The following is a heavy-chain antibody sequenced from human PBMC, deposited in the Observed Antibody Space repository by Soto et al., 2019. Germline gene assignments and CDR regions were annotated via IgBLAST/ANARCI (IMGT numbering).Heavy chain of an antibody. CDR1: GITLSNYW. Sequence: EVQLVESGGGLVQPGGSLRLSCAASGITLSNYWVHWVRQAPGKGLVWVSRISSDGSSTSYADSVRGRFTMSRDNAKNTLELQMNSLRAEDTAVYYCAYFTGDCASWGQGTLVTVSS. D-gene: IGHD2-21*02. CDR2: ISSDGSST. J-gene: IGHJ4*02. CDR3: AYFTGDCAS. V-gene: IGHV3-74*01.